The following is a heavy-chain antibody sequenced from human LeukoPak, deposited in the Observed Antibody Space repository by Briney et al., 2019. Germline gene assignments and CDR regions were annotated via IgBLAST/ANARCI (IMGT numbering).Heavy chain of an antibody. Sequence: ASVKVSCKASGYTFTGYYMHWVRQAPGQGLEWMGWINTNTGNPTYAQGFTGRFVFSLDTSVSTAYLQISSLKAEDTAVYYCARDRRITMVRGLNRGWFDPWGQGTLVTVSS. CDR1: GYTFTGYY. CDR2: INTNTGNP. V-gene: IGHV7-4-1*02. CDR3: ARDRRITMVRGLNRGWFDP. J-gene: IGHJ5*02. D-gene: IGHD3-10*01.